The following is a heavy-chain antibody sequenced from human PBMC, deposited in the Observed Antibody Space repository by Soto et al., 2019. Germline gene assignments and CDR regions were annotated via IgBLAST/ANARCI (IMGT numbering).Heavy chain of an antibody. J-gene: IGHJ4*02. CDR3: ARGFRRGSYYDILTGYYRFPYFDY. Sequence: PSETLSLTCTVSGGSISSGDYYWSWIRQPPGKGLEWIGYIYYSGSTYYHPSLKSRVTISVDTSKNQFSLKLSSVTAADTAVYYCARGFRRGSYYDILTGYYRFPYFDYWGQGTQVTVSS. CDR2: IYYSGST. D-gene: IGHD3-9*01. V-gene: IGHV4-30-4*01. CDR1: GGSISSGDYY.